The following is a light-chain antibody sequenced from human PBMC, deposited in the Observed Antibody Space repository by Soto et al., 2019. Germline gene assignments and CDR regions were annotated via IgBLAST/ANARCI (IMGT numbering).Light chain of an antibody. CDR2: DVS. J-gene: IGLJ2*01. CDR3: CSYAGSYTLV. CDR1: SSDVGGYNY. V-gene: IGLV2-11*01. Sequence: QSVLTQPRSVSGSPGQSVTISCTGTSSDVGGYNYVSWYQQHPGKAPKLKIYDVSKRPSGVPDRFSGSKSGNTASLTISGLQAEDEADYYCCSYAGSYTLVFGGGTKLTVL.